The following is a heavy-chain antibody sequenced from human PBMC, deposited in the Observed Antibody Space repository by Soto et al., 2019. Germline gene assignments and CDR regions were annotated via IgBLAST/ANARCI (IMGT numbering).Heavy chain of an antibody. CDR1: GYTFTDYD. J-gene: IGHJ5*02. CDR2: MNPNSGET. D-gene: IGHD6-25*01. V-gene: IGHV1-8*01. Sequence: QEQLVQSGAEVKKPGASEKVSCKTSGYTFTDYDINWVRQATGQGLEWIGWMNPNSGETGYAQKFQGRVTMTRSASLSTAYLELSSLRSEDTAVYYCARVAAAARPRWYNWFDPWGQGTLVTVSS. CDR3: ARVAAAARPRWYNWFDP.